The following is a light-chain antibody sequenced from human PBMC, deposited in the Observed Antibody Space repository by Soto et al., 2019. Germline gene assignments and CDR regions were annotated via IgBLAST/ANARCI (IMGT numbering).Light chain of an antibody. CDR1: SSDVGGYNY. CDR3: SSYTSSNTVI. Sequence: QSALTQPASVSGSPGQSITISCTGTSSDVGGYNYVSWHQQHPGKAPKLMIYAVTNRPSGVSTRFSGSKSGNTASLTISGLQAEDEADYYCSSYTSSNTVIIGGGTQLTVL. CDR2: AVT. V-gene: IGLV2-14*01. J-gene: IGLJ2*01.